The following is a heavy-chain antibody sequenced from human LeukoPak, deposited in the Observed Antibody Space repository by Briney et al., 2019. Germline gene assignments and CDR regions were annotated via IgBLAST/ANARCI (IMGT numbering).Heavy chain of an antibody. CDR2: IYYSGST. CDR3: ARDADSSSWYAKGWFDP. Sequence: SETLSLTCTVSGGPISSHYWSWIRQPPGKGLEWIGYIYYSGSTNYNPSLKSRVTISVDTSKNQFSLKLSSVTAADTAVYYCARDADSSSWYAKGWFDPWGQGTLVTVSS. J-gene: IGHJ5*02. CDR1: GGPISSHY. D-gene: IGHD6-13*01. V-gene: IGHV4-59*11.